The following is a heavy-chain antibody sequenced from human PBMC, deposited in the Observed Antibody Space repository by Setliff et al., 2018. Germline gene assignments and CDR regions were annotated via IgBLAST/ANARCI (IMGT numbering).Heavy chain of an antibody. Sequence: ASVKVSCKASGYTFTGYYMHWVRQAPGQGLEWMGWINPNSGGTNYAQKFQGRVTMTRDTSISTAYMGLSRLRSDDTAVYYCARDSGYVRLLSASDIWGQGTMVTVSS. CDR2: INPNSGGT. CDR1: GYTFTGYY. D-gene: IGHD5-12*01. J-gene: IGHJ3*02. V-gene: IGHV1-2*02. CDR3: ARDSGYVRLLSASDI.